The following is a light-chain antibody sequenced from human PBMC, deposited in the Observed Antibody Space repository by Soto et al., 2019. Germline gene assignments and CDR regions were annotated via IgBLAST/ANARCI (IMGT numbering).Light chain of an antibody. V-gene: IGLV2-14*01. CDR2: DVF. Sequence: QSALTQPASVSESRGQSITISCTGTSSDVPGSNSVSWYQQHPGKAPILIIFDVFKRPSGVSDRFSASKSGNTASLTISGLQAEDEADYYCRSYITSAIVVFGGGTKQTVL. CDR1: SSDVPGSNS. CDR3: RSYITSAIVV. J-gene: IGLJ2*01.